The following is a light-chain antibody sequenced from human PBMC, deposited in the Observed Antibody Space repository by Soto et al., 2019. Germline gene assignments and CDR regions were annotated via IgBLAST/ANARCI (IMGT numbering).Light chain of an antibody. CDR3: SSFTRSSTYV. V-gene: IGLV2-14*01. J-gene: IGLJ7*01. CDR2: EVN. Sequence: QSALTQPASVSGSPGQSITISCTGTRSDVGAYNFVSWYQQYPGKAPKVMIYEVNNRPSGVSNRVSGSKSDNTASLTISGLQAEDEADYYCSSFTRSSTYVFGSGTQLTVL. CDR1: RSDVGAYNF.